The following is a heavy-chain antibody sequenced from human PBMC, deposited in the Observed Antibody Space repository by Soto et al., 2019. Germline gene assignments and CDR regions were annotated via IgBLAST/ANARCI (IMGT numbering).Heavy chain of an antibody. CDR1: GGSFSGYY. D-gene: IGHD3-16*02. CDR2: INHSGST. V-gene: IGHV4-34*01. CDR3: ARGGDYIWGSYRRRYFDY. Sequence: SETLSLTCAVYGGSFSGYYWSWIRQPPGKGLEWIGEINHSGSTNYNPSLKSRVTISVDTSKNQFSLKLSSVTAADTAVYYCARGGDYIWGSYRRRYFDYWGQGTLVTSPQ. J-gene: IGHJ4*02.